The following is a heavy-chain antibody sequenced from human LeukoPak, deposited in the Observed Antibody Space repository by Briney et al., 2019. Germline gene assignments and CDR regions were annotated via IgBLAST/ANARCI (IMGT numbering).Heavy chain of an antibody. CDR2: ISGSGGST. V-gene: IGHV3-23*01. J-gene: IGHJ4*02. Sequence: GGSLRFSCAASGFTFSSYAMSWVRQAPGKGLEWVSAISGSGGSTYYADSVKGRFTISRDNSKNTLYLQMNSLRAEDTAVYYCAKGSSSSRGYFDYWGQGTLVTVSS. CDR1: GFTFSSYA. CDR3: AKGSSSSRGYFDY. D-gene: IGHD6-6*01.